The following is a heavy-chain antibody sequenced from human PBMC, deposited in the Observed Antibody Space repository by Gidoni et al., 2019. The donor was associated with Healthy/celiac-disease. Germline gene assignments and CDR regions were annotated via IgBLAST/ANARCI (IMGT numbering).Heavy chain of an antibody. CDR3: ATLEGAVAGTGTISAHYYYGIDV. CDR1: GGSFSGYY. V-gene: IGHV4-34*01. CDR2: INHSGST. D-gene: IGHD6-19*01. Sequence: QVQLQQWGAGLLKPSETLSLTCAVYGGSFSGYYWSWIRPPPGKGLEWIGEINHSGSTNYKPSLKSRVTISVDTSKNQFSLKLSSVTAADTAVYYCATLEGAVAGTGTISAHYYYGIDVWGQGTTVTVSS. J-gene: IGHJ6*02.